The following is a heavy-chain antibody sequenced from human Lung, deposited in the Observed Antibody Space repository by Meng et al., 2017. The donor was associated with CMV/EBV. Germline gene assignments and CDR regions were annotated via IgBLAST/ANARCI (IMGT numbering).Heavy chain of an antibody. CDR1: GLSTSSYA. V-gene: IGHV3-30-3*01. J-gene: IGHJ6*02. CDR3: AGSLSDYHILTSWVHYYARDV. CDR2: ISYDGSNK. D-gene: IGHD3-9*01. Sequence: SXKISXAASGLSTSSYAMCCVRQAPGKGPEWVAVISYDGSNKYYAESVKGRFTISIDNSKNTLFLQMNILRAEDTAVYYCAGSLSDYHILTSWVHYYARDVWGQGTXVTVSS.